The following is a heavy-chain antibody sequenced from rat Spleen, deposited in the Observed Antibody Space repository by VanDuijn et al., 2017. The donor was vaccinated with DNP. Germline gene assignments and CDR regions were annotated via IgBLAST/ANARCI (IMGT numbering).Heavy chain of an antibody. D-gene: IGHD1-2*01. CDR2: ISASGGST. CDR1: GFTFSYYG. Sequence: EVQVVESGGGLVQPGRSLKLSCAASGFTFSYYGMAWVRQAPTKGLEWVATISASGGSTYYRDSVKGRFTISRDNAKSTLYLQMSNLRSEDTATYYCTRTYSNYGNWFPYWGQGTLVTVSS. V-gene: IGHV5-46*01. CDR3: TRTYSNYGNWFPY. J-gene: IGHJ3*01.